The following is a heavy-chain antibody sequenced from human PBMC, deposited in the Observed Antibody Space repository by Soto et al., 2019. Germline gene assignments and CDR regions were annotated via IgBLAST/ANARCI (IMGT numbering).Heavy chain of an antibody. V-gene: IGHV3-48*01. D-gene: IGHD1-26*01. J-gene: IGHJ1*01. Sequence: GSLRLSCAASGFTFSSYSMNWVRQAPGKGLEWVSFISSSSTIYYADSVKGRFTISRDNAKNSLYLQMNSLRAEDTAVYYCARDNSGSYYPDYFQHWGQGTLVTVSS. CDR1: GFTFSSYS. CDR2: ISSSSTI. CDR3: ARDNSGSYYPDYFQH.